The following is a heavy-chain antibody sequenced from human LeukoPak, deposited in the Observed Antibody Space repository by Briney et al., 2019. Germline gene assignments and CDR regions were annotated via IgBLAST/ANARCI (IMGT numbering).Heavy chain of an antibody. CDR2: IYYSGSN. J-gene: IGHJ4*02. V-gene: IGHV4-59*08. CDR3: ARHMPSIVGATYYFDY. D-gene: IGHD1-26*01. CDR1: GGSISSYY. Sequence: SETLSLTCTLSGGSISSYYWSWIRQPPGKGLEWIGYIYYSGSNKYNPSLKSRVTISVDTSKNQFSLKLSSVTAADTAVYYCARHMPSIVGATYYFDYWGQGTLVTVSS.